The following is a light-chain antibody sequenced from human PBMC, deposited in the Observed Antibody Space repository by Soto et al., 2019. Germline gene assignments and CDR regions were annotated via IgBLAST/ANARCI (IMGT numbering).Light chain of an antibody. CDR3: QQYNSYWT. CDR2: KAS. CDR1: QSISSW. J-gene: IGKJ1*01. Sequence: DIQMTQSPSTLSASVGDRVTITFRASQSISSWLAWYQQKPGKAPKLLIYKASSLESGVPSRFSGSGSGTEFTLTINSLQPDDFATYYCQQYNSYWTFGQGTKVDI. V-gene: IGKV1-5*03.